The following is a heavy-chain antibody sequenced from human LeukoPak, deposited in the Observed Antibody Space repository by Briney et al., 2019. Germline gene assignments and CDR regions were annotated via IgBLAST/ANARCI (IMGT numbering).Heavy chain of an antibody. CDR3: ARVLGSRVDP. J-gene: IGHJ5*02. V-gene: IGHV1-2*02. CDR2: INPNSGET. Sequence: GASVKVSCKTSGYTFTASYMHWVRQAPGQELEWMGWINPNSGETNYAPKFQGRVTMTRDTSISTAYMEVTRLTSDDTAIYYCARVLGSRVDPWGQGTLVTVSS. CDR1: GYTFTASY.